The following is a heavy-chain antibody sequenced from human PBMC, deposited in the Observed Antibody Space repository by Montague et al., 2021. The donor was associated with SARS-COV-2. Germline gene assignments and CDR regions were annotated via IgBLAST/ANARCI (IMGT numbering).Heavy chain of an antibody. CDR1: GFSLSTSGMR. V-gene: IGHV2-70*04. J-gene: IGHJ6*02. CDR3: ARRTYDILTGYDYGMDV. D-gene: IGHD3-9*01. CDR2: IDWDDDK. Sequence: PALVKPTQTLTLTCTFSGFSLSTSGMRVSWIRQPPGKALEWLARIDWDDDKYYSTSLKTRLTISKDTSKNQVVLTMTNMDPVDTATYYCARRTYDILTGYDYGMDVGGQGTTVTVSS.